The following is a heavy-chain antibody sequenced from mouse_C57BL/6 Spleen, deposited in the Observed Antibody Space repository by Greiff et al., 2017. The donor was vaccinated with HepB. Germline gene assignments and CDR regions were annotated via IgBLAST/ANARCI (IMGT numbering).Heavy chain of an antibody. V-gene: IGHV1-82*01. D-gene: IGHD1-1*01. Sequence: QVQLQQSGPELVKPGASVKISCKASGYAFSSSWMNWVKQRPGKGLEWIGRIYPGDGDTNYNGKFKGKATLTADKSSSTAYMQLSSLTSEDSAVYFCARKDGSSLYAMDYWGQGTSVTVSS. CDR1: GYAFSSSW. CDR2: IYPGDGDT. CDR3: ARKDGSSLYAMDY. J-gene: IGHJ4*01.